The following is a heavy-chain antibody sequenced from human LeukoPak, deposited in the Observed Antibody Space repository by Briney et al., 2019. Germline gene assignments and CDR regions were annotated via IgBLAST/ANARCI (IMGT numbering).Heavy chain of an antibody. CDR3: ARGDRRGVVAPVVWHP. Sequence: SETLSLTCAVYGGSFSGYYWSWIRQPPGKGLEWIGEINHSGSTNYNPSLKSRVTISVDTSKNQFSLKLSSVTAADTAVYYCARGDRRGVVAPVVWHPWGQGTLVTVSS. D-gene: IGHD2-15*01. J-gene: IGHJ5*02. CDR1: GGSFSGYY. CDR2: INHSGST. V-gene: IGHV4-34*01.